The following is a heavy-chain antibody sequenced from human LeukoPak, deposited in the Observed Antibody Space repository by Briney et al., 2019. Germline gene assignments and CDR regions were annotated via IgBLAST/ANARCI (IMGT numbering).Heavy chain of an antibody. CDR1: GGSISSYY. V-gene: IGHV4-59*01. Sequence: PSETMSPTCTVSGGSISSYYWSWIRQPPGKGLEWIGYIYYSGSTNYNPSLKSRVTISVDTSKNQFSLKLSSVTAADTAVYYCARRGYGMDVWGQGTTVTVSS. CDR2: IYYSGST. J-gene: IGHJ6*02. D-gene: IGHD3-10*01. CDR3: ARRGYGMDV.